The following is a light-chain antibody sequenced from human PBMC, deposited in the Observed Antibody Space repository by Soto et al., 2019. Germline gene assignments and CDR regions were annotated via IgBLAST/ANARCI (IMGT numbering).Light chain of an antibody. Sequence: DIVMTQSPDSLAVSLGERATINCKSGQSVLYSSNNKNYLAWYQQKPGQPPKLRIYWASTRESGVPDRFSGSGSGTDFTLTISSLQAEDVAVYYCQQYYSTPLTFGPGTKVDIK. CDR1: QSVLYSSNNKNY. CDR2: WAS. J-gene: IGKJ3*01. V-gene: IGKV4-1*01. CDR3: QQYYSTPLT.